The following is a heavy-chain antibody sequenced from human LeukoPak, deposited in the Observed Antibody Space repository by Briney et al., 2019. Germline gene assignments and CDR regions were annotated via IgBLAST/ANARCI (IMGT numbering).Heavy chain of an antibody. V-gene: IGHV1-46*01. Sequence: ASVKVSCKASGYTFTSYGISWVRQAPGQGLEWMGIINPSGGSTSYAQKFQGRVTMTRDMSTSTVYTELSSLRSEDTAVYYCAREDYVSGSYYNSYWGQGTLVTVSS. J-gene: IGHJ4*02. CDR1: GYTFTSYG. CDR3: AREDYVSGSYYNSY. D-gene: IGHD3-10*01. CDR2: INPSGGST.